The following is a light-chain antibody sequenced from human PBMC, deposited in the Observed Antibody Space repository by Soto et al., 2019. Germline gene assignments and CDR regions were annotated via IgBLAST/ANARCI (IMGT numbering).Light chain of an antibody. CDR3: QQRSNCPIT. J-gene: IGKJ5*01. V-gene: IGKV3-11*01. CDR1: QSVSSSY. CDR2: DAS. Sequence: ETVMTQSPATLSVSPGERATLSCRASQSVSSSYLAWYQQKPGQAPRLLIYDASNRATGIPARFSGSGSGTDFTLTISSLEPEDFAVYYCQQRSNCPITFGQGTRLEI.